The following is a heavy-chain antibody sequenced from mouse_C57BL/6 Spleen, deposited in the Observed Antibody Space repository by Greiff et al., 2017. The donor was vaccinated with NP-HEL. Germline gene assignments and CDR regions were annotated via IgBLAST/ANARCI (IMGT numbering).Heavy chain of an antibody. D-gene: IGHD4-1*01. V-gene: IGHV1-61*01. CDR3: ARGEDWDGAWFAY. J-gene: IGHJ3*01. Sequence: QVQLQQPGAELVRPGSSVKLSCKASGYTFTSYWMDWVKQRPGQGLEWIGNIYPSDSETHYNQKFKDKATLTVDKSSSTAYMQLSSLTSEDSAVYYCARGEDWDGAWFAYWGQGTLVTVSA. CDR2: IYPSDSET. CDR1: GYTFTSYW.